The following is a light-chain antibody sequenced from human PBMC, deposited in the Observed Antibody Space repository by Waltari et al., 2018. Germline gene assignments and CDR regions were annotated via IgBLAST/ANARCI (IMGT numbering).Light chain of an antibody. Sequence: IVLTQSPGTLSLSPGERATLSCRASQSVTPYLAWYQQKPGQAPRLIIYGAYTRAAGIPDRFSGRGFGTDCSLTISRLEAEDFAVYYCQHHVRLPATFGQGTKVEIK. V-gene: IGKV3-20*01. CDR3: QHHVRLPAT. J-gene: IGKJ1*01. CDR2: GAY. CDR1: QSVTPY.